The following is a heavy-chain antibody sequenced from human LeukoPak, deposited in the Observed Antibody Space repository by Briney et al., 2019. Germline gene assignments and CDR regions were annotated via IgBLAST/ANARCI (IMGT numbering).Heavy chain of an antibody. CDR3: AKVQNRYGNYMGEFHY. J-gene: IGHJ4*02. D-gene: IGHD4-11*01. CDR2: ISGSGGST. CDR1: GFTFSSYA. V-gene: IGHV3-23*01. Sequence: GGSLRLSYAASGFTFSSYAMSWVRQAPGKGLEWVSAISGSGGSTYYADSVKGRFTISRDNSKNTLYLQMNSLRAEDTAVYYCAKVQNRYGNYMGEFHYWGQRTLVTVSS.